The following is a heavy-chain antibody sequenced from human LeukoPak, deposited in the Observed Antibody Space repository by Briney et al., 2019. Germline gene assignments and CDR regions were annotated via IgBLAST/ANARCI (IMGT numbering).Heavy chain of an antibody. CDR1: GYSLTELS. D-gene: IGHD3-22*01. CDR2: FDPEDGET. CDR3: ATHGPTGYYDDY. V-gene: IGHV1-24*01. J-gene: IGHJ4*02. Sequence: ASVKVSCKFSGYSLTELSMHWVRQAPGKGLEWMGGFDPEDGETIYAQKFQGRVTMTEDTSTDTAYMELSSLRSEDTAVYYCATHGPTGYYDDYWGQGTLVTVSS.